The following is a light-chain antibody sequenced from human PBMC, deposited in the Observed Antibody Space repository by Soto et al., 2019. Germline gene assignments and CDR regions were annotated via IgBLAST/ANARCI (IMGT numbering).Light chain of an antibody. V-gene: IGLV2-8*01. CDR1: SSDIGTYNY. CDR3: SSYAGSNNLV. CDR2: EVI. Sequence: QSALTQPASVSGSPGQSITISCTGTSSDIGTYNYVSWYQRHPGKAPKLMIYEVIKRPSGVPDRFSGSKSGNTASLTVSGLQAEDEADYYCSSYAGSNNLVFGGGTKLTVL. J-gene: IGLJ2*01.